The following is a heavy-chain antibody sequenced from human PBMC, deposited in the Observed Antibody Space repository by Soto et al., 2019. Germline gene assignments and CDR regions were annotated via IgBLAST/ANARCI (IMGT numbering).Heavy chain of an antibody. Sequence: GGSLRLSCAASGFTFSSYAMHWVRQAPGKGLEWVAVISYDGSNKYYADSVKGRFTISRDNSKNTLYLQMNSLRAEDTAVYYCARGPYYYESSGSPFDYWGQGTLVTVSS. CDR2: ISYDGSNK. V-gene: IGHV3-30*04. CDR1: GFTFSSYA. D-gene: IGHD3-22*01. CDR3: ARGPYYYESSGSPFDY. J-gene: IGHJ4*02.